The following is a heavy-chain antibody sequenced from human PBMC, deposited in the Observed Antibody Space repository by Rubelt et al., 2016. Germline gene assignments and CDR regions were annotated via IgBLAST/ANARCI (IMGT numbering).Heavy chain of an antibody. Sequence: EMQLLESGGGLVQPGGSLRLSCGASGFTLSSNVMRWVRQAPGKGLEWVSTISSNTYYADSVKGRFTISRDNSKNTVFLQMNSLRAEDTAIYYCAKGSGYYFDSWGQGTPVTVSS. CDR3: AKGSGYYFDS. J-gene: IGHJ4*02. D-gene: IGHD3-22*01. CDR1: GFTLSSNV. CDR2: ISSNT. V-gene: IGHV3-23*01.